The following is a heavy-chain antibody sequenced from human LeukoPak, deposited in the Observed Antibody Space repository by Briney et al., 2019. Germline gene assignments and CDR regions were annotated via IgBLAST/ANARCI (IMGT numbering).Heavy chain of an antibody. CDR2: IIPMFGTA. CDR3: ARGGITMVRGVITPYYFDY. Sequence: SVKVSCKASGDTFSSYAISWERQAPGQGLEWMGGIIPMFGTANYAQKFQGRVTITADESTSTAYMDLSSLRSEDTAVYYCARGGITMVRGVITPYYFDYWGQGTLVTVSS. D-gene: IGHD3-10*01. J-gene: IGHJ4*02. CDR1: GDTFSSYA. V-gene: IGHV1-69*13.